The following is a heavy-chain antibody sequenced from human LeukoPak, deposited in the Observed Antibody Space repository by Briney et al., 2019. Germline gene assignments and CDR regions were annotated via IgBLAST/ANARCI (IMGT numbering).Heavy chain of an antibody. V-gene: IGHV1-8*01. CDR1: GYTFTSYD. Sequence: ASVKVSCKASGYTFTSYDINWVRQATGQGLEWMGWMNPNSGNTGYAQKFQGRVTMTTDTSTSTAYMELRSLRSDDTAVYYCARVDPVYDAFDIWGQGTMVTVSS. D-gene: IGHD2-8*01. CDR2: MNPNSGNT. J-gene: IGHJ3*02. CDR3: ARVDPVYDAFDI.